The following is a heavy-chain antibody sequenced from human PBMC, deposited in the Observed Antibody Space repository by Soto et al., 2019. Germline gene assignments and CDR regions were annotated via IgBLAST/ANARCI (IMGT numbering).Heavy chain of an antibody. V-gene: IGHV3-30-3*01. CDR1: GFTFSSYA. CDR2: ISYDGSNK. Sequence: QVQLVESGGGVVQPGRSLRLSCAASGFTFSSYAMHWVRQAPGKGLEWVAVISYDGSNKYYADSVKGRFTIPRDNSKNTLYLQMNSLRAEDTAVYYCARVQAVDYGGNSGPPFDYWGQGTLVTVSS. CDR3: ARVQAVDYGGNSGPPFDY. D-gene: IGHD4-17*01. J-gene: IGHJ4*02.